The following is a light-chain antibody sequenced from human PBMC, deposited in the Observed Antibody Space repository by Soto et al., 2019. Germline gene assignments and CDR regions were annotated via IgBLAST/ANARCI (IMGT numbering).Light chain of an antibody. V-gene: IGKV1-39*01. J-gene: IGKJ1*01. CDR2: TAS. CDR1: QSIGSS. CDR3: QQSYSTSQT. Sequence: DIQMTQSPSSLSASVGDRVTITCRASQSIGSSLKWYQQKSGKAPKLLIYTASSLQSGVPSRFSGSGSGTDFTLTINSLQPEDFASYYCQQSYSTSQTFGQGTEVDIX.